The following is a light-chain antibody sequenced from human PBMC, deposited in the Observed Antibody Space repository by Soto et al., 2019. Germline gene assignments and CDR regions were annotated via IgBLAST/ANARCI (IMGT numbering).Light chain of an antibody. Sequence: QSALTQPPSASGSLGQSVTISCTGKSSDVGGYNYVSWYQQHPGKAPKLMIYEVTKRPSGVPDRFSGSKSGKTASLTVSGLQAEGEADYYCSSYAGSNNFVFGTGTKRTVL. CDR1: SSDVGGYNY. CDR2: EVT. CDR3: SSYAGSNNFV. J-gene: IGLJ1*01. V-gene: IGLV2-8*01.